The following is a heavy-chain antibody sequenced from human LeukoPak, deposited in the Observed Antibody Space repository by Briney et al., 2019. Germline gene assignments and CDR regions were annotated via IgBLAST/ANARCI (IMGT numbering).Heavy chain of an antibody. CDR2: ISDSGGRT. CDR3: AKRDVVIRVILVGFHKEAYYFDS. D-gene: IGHD3-22*01. V-gene: IGHV3-23*01. J-gene: IGHJ4*02. Sequence: QAGGSLRLYCAVSGITLSNYGMSWVRQAPGKGLEWVAGISDSGGRTNYADSVKGRFTISRDNPKNTLYLQMNSLRAEDTAVYFCAKRDVVIRVILVGFHKEAYYFDSWGQGALVTVSS. CDR1: GITLSNYG.